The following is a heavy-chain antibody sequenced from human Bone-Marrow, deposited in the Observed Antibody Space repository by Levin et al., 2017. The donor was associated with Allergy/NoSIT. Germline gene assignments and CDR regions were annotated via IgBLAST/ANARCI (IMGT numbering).Heavy chain of an antibody. CDR2: ISSSSSYT. Sequence: GESLKISCAASGFTFSDYYMSWIRQAPGKGLEWVSYISSSSSYTNYADSVKGRFTISRDNAKNSLYLQMNSLRAEDTAVYYCARDLRYYYGSGSYFEELLDVSFSTRGYNWFDPWGQGTLVTVSS. CDR1: GFTFSDYY. CDR3: ARDLRYYYGSGSYFEELLDVSFSTRGYNWFDP. D-gene: IGHD3-10*01. J-gene: IGHJ5*02. V-gene: IGHV3-11*05.